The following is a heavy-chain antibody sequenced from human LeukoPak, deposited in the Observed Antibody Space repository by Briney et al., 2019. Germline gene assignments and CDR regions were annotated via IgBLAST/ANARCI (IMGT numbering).Heavy chain of an antibody. CDR2: IHTSGSP. V-gene: IGHV4-61*02. CDR3: ARGSSGYYSPDMDV. J-gene: IGHJ6*03. Sequence: PSETLSLTCTVSGGSISSGYYYWSWIRQPAGKGLEWVGRIHTSGSPIYNPSLKSRITISVDTSKNQFSLKLSSVTAADTAVYYCARGSSGYYSPDMDVWGKGTTVTVSS. CDR1: GGSISSGYYY. D-gene: IGHD3-22*01.